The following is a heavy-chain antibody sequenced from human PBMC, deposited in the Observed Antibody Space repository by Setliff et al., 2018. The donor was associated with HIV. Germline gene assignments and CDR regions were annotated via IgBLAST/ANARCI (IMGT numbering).Heavy chain of an antibody. CDR3: VRDKWLVPDTFDI. CDR1: GFTFEDYG. D-gene: IGHD6-19*01. Sequence: GSLRLSCAVPGFTFEDYGMSWVRQAPGKGLEWVSGINWNGGSTGYVDSVKGRFTISRDNAKNSLYLQMNSLRAEDMALYYCVRDKWLVPDTFDIWGQGTMVTVSS. CDR2: INWNGGST. V-gene: IGHV3-20*04. J-gene: IGHJ3*02.